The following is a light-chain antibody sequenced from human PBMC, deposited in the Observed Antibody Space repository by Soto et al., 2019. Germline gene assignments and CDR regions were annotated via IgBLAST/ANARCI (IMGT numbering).Light chain of an antibody. V-gene: IGLV1-47*01. J-gene: IGLJ2*01. CDR2: RNS. CDR1: SSNIGSNY. CDR3: AAWDDSLSGVV. Sequence: QSVLTQPPSASGTPGQRVTISCSGSSSNIGSNYVYWYQQLPGTVPQLLIYRNSARPSGVPDRFSGSKSGTLASLAISGLRSEDEADYYCAAWDDSLSGVVFGGGTKLTVL.